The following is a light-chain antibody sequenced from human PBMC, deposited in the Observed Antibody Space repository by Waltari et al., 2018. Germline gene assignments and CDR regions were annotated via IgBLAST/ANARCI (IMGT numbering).Light chain of an antibody. J-gene: IGKJ4*01. CDR1: QGITSS. CDR2: AAS. Sequence: DIQLTQSPASLSASVEDRVTISCRASQGITSSLAWYQQQPGKAPKLLVFAASRLQSGVPSRFSCSGSGTQYTLTISNLQPEDFATYYCQQYSSTLLITFGGGTKVEIK. CDR3: QQYSSTLLIT. V-gene: IGKV1-NL1*01.